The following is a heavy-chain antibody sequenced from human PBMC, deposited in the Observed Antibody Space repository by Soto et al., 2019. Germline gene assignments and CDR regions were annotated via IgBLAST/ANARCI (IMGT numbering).Heavy chain of an antibody. Sequence: QVQLQESGPGLVKPSETLSLTCTVSGGSISSYYWSWIRQPAGKGLEWIGRIYTSGSTNYNPSLKSRVTMSVDTSKNQFSLKLSSVTAADTAVYYCANLGSSGWYRYDAFDIWGQGTMVTVSS. CDR3: ANLGSSGWYRYDAFDI. J-gene: IGHJ3*02. D-gene: IGHD6-19*01. CDR2: IYTSGST. V-gene: IGHV4-4*07. CDR1: GGSISSYY.